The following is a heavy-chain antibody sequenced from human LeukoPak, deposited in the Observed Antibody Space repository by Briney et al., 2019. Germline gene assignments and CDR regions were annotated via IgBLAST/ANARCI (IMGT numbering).Heavy chain of an antibody. Sequence: GASVKVSCKASGYTFTSYYMHWVRQAPGQGLEWMGIINPSGGSTSYAQKFQGRVTMTRDTSTSTVYMELSSLRSEDTAVYYCAEGGSLWFGELLLPHNWFDPWGQGTLVTVSS. CDR2: INPSGGST. CDR3: AEGGSLWFGELLLPHNWFDP. J-gene: IGHJ5*02. D-gene: IGHD3-10*01. V-gene: IGHV1-46*01. CDR1: GYTFTSYY.